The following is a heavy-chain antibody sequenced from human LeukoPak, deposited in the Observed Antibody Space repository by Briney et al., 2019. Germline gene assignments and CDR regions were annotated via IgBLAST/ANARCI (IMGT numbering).Heavy chain of an antibody. Sequence: GGSLRLSCAASGFTFDDYGMSGVRQAPGKGLEWVSGINWNGGSTGYADSVKGRFTISSDNAKNSLYLQMNSLRAEDMALYYCARVGSSSGYYYFDYWGQGTLVTVSS. V-gene: IGHV3-20*04. J-gene: IGHJ4*02. CDR1: GFTFDDYG. D-gene: IGHD3-22*01. CDR3: ARVGSSSGYYYFDY. CDR2: INWNGGST.